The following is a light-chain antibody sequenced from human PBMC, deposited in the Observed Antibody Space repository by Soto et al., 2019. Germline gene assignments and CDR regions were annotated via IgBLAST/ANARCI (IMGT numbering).Light chain of an antibody. J-gene: IGLJ1*01. CDR3: CSYEGTYSAFV. CDR1: SRDVGGYNY. Sequence: QSALTQPRSVSGSPGQSGTISCTGSSRDVGGYNYVSWYQQQPGNAPKLLIYDVTIRTSGVSDRFSGSKSGNTASLTISGLQAEDDADYFCCSYEGTYSAFVFGTGTNLTVL. CDR2: DVT. V-gene: IGLV2-11*01.